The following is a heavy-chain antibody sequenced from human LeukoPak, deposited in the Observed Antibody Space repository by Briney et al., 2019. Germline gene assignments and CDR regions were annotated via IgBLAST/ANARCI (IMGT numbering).Heavy chain of an antibody. CDR3: ARGRITMIVDAFDI. CDR2: ISSGGSTI. D-gene: IGHD3-22*01. CDR1: GFTFSSYA. V-gene: IGHV3-48*04. J-gene: IGHJ3*02. Sequence: GGSLRLSCVVSGFTFSSYAMSWVRQAPGKGLEWVSYISSGGSTIYYADSVKGRFTISRDNAKNSLYLQMNSLRAEDTAVYYCARGRITMIVDAFDIWGQGTMVTVSS.